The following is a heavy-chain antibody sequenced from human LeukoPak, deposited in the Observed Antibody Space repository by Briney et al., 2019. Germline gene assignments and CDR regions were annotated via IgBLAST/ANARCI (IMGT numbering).Heavy chain of an antibody. J-gene: IGHJ3*02. V-gene: IGHV4-39*07. CDR1: GGSISSSSYY. CDR3: ARGTSAFDI. Sequence: PSETLSLTCTVSGGSISSSSYYWGWIRQPPGKGLEWIGSIYYSGSTYYNPSLKSRVTISVDTSKNQFSLKLSSVTAADTAVYYCARGTSAFDIWGQGTMVTVSS. CDR2: IYYSGST.